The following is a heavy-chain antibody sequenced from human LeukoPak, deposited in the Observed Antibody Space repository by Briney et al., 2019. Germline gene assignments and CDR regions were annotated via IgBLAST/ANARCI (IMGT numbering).Heavy chain of an antibody. J-gene: IGHJ6*02. CDR2: FIPIIGTA. CDR1: GGTFSSYA. CDR3: AREQAAMVYYYYGMDV. Sequence: SVKVSCKASGGTFSSYAISWVRQAPGQRLEWMGGFIPIIGTANYAQKFQGRVTITADESTSTAYMELSSLRSEDTAVYYCAREQAAMVYYYYGMDVWGQGTTVTVSS. V-gene: IGHV1-69*13. D-gene: IGHD2-2*01.